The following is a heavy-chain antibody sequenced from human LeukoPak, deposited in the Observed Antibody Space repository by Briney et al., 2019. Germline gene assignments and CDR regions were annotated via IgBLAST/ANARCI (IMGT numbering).Heavy chain of an antibody. V-gene: IGHV3-23*01. CDR3: AKDQLYGVGATQDAFDI. CDR1: GFPFSSYA. D-gene: IGHD1-26*01. J-gene: IGHJ3*02. Sequence: GSLRLSCAASGFPFSSYAMSWVRQAPGKGLEWVSAISGSGGSTYYADSVKGRFTISRDNSKNTLYLQMNSLRAEDTAVYYCAKDQLYGVGATQDAFDIWGQGTMVTVSS. CDR2: ISGSGGST.